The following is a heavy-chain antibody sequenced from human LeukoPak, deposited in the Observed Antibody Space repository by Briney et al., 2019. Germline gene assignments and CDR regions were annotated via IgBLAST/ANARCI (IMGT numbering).Heavy chain of an antibody. CDR3: ATSLESYYYMDV. Sequence: PSETLSLTCTISGGSVTSGSYYWSWIRQPPEKGLEWIGYIYYTGSTDYNPSLKSRVTISVDTSKNQFSLQLSSLTAADTGIYYCATSLESYYYMDVWGKGTTVTVSS. CDR2: IYYTGST. J-gene: IGHJ6*03. V-gene: IGHV4-61*01. CDR1: GGSVTSGSYY. D-gene: IGHD5-24*01.